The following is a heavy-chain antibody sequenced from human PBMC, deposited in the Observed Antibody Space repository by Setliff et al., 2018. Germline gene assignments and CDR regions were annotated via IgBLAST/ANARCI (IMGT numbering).Heavy chain of an antibody. J-gene: IGHJ6*03. CDR2: INPNSGGT. CDR3: ARVFFGVNDGLYHYFNMDI. Sequence: ASVKVSCKASGYTFTGYYMHWVRQAPGQGLEWMGWINPNSGGTNYAQKFQGRVTMTRDTSTRTAYMELRSLRSDDTAAYYCARVFFGVNDGLYHYFNMDIWGKGTTVTVSS. D-gene: IGHD3-10*01. CDR1: GYTFTGYY. V-gene: IGHV1-2*02.